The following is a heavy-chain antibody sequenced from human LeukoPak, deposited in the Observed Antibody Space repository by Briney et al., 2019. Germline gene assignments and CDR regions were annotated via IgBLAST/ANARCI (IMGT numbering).Heavy chain of an antibody. CDR1: GGSISSGDYY. CDR3: ARVRGGYYDFWSGYYIDY. Sequence: PSETLSLTCTVSGGSISSGDYYWSWIRQPPGKGLEWIGYIYYSGSTYYNPSLKSRVTISVDKSKNQFSLKLSSVTAADTAVYYCARVRGGYYDFWSGYYIDYWGQGTLVTVSS. D-gene: IGHD3-3*01. V-gene: IGHV4-30-4*01. J-gene: IGHJ4*02. CDR2: IYYSGST.